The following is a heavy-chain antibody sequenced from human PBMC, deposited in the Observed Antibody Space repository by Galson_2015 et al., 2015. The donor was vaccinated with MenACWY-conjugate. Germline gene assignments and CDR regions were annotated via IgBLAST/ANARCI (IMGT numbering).Heavy chain of an antibody. CDR2: ISYSGNT. CDR3: ARDNWEIPHFYYLMDV. J-gene: IGHJ6*03. Sequence: SLTCTVSGDSISSSGLCWGWIRQPPEKGLGWIGHISYSGNTYYNPSLKRRVTISLDTSKNKFSLRLSSETAADSAIYYCARDNWEIPHFYYLMDVWGKGTTVTVSS. V-gene: IGHV4-39*01. CDR1: GDSISSSGLC. D-gene: IGHD1-20*01.